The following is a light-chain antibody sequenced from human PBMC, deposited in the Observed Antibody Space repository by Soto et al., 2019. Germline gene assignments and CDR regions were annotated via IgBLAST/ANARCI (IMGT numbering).Light chain of an antibody. V-gene: IGKV3-11*01. Sequence: IVLTQSPATLSLSPGERATLSCRASQSVSSYLAWYQQKPGQAPRLLIYDASNRATGIPARFSGSGSGTDLTLTISSLEPEDFAVYYCQQRSNWPPRYTFGQGTKLEIK. CDR2: DAS. CDR3: QQRSNWPPRYT. J-gene: IGKJ2*01. CDR1: QSVSSY.